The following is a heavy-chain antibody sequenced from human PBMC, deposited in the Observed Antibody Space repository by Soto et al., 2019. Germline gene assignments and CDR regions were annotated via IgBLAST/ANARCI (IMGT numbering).Heavy chain of an antibody. D-gene: IGHD4-17*01. J-gene: IGHJ5*01. V-gene: IGHV3-21*02. CDR2: LDPSSAYI. Sequence: EVQRVESGGGLVKPGGSLRLSCAASGFTVSAYSMNWVRQAPGKGLEWVSSLDPSSAYIYYADSVKGRFTLSRDNAKNSLFLRLNSLRADDTARYYCVRGSYGDYDSWGQGALVTVSS. CDR3: VRGSYGDYDS. CDR1: GFTVSAYS.